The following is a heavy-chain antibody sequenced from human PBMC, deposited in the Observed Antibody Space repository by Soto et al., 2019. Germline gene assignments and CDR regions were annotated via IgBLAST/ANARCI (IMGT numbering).Heavy chain of an antibody. Sequence: EVQLLESGGGLVQPGESLRLSCAASGFTFSSYAMSWVRQAPGKGLEWVSVISGSDDSTYYADSVKGRFTISRDNSKSSLYLPMTSLRAEDTAVYYCAKRSSSSTFDYWGQGTLVTVSS. J-gene: IGHJ4*02. CDR3: AKRSSSSTFDY. CDR2: ISGSDDST. D-gene: IGHD6-6*01. CDR1: GFTFSSYA. V-gene: IGHV3-23*01.